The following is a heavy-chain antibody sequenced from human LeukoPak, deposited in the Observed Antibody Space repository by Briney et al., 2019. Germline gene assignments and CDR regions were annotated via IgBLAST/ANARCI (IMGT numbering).Heavy chain of an antibody. CDR3: AKGGVVVVAASDY. Sequence: GGSLRLSCAASGFTFSSYGMHWVRQAPGKGLEWVSLIYSGGSTYYADSVKGRFTISRDNSKNTLYLQMNSLRAEDTAVYYCAKGGVVVVAASDYWGQGTLVTVSS. V-gene: IGHV3-NL1*01. J-gene: IGHJ4*02. CDR1: GFTFSSYG. CDR2: IYSGGST. D-gene: IGHD2-15*01.